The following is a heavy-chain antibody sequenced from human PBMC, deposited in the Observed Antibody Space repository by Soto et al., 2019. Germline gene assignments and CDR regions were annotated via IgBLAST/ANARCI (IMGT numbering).Heavy chain of an antibody. CDR2: ISGSGGST. D-gene: IGHD2-2*01. J-gene: IGHJ4*02. CDR3: AKANCSSTSCYLYYFDY. CDR1: GFTFSSYA. V-gene: IGHV3-23*01. Sequence: GSLRLSCAASGFTFSSYAMSWVRQAPGKGLEWVSAISGSGGSTYYADSVKGRFTISRDNSKNTLYLQMNSLRAEDTAVYYCAKANCSSTSCYLYYFDYWGQGTLVTVSS.